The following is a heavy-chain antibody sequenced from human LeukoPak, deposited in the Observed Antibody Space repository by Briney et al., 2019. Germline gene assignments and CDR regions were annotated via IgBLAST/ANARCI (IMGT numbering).Heavy chain of an antibody. Sequence: GGSLRPSCAASGFTFSRYSMNWVRQAPGKGLEWISYIRSSSSYIYYADSVKGRFTISRDNAKNSLYLQMNSLRAEDTAVYYCASGRSSSRFDYYDSSGLPGWGQGTLVTVSS. CDR3: ASGRSSSRFDYYDSSGLPG. V-gene: IGHV3-21*05. J-gene: IGHJ4*02. CDR1: GFTFSRYS. D-gene: IGHD3-22*01. CDR2: IRSSSSYI.